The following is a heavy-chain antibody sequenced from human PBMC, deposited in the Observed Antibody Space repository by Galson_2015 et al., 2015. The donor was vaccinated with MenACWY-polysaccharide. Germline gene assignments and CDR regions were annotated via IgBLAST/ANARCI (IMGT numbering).Heavy chain of an antibody. Sequence: SLRLSCAASGFTFSSYPMHWVRQAPGKGLEWVAVVSNDGRNKYYADSVKGRFTISRDNSKSTLYLQMSSLRAEDTAVYYCARGGSTYSYGSGTYYKFDSWGQGTLVTVSS. J-gene: IGHJ4*02. CDR1: GFTFSSYP. CDR2: VSNDGRNK. V-gene: IGHV3-30*04. CDR3: ARGGSTYSYGSGTYYKFDS. D-gene: IGHD3-10*01.